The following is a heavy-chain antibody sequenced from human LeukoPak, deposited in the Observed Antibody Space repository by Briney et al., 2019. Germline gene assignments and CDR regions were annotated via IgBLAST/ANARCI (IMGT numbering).Heavy chain of an antibody. V-gene: IGHV3-21*03. CDR1: GFTFSSYS. CDR3: AGRYGDYLSEKFDP. D-gene: IGHD4-17*01. Sequence: PGGSLRLSCAASGFTFSSYSMNWVRQAPGKGLEWVSSISSSSSYIYYADSVKGRFTISRDNARNSLYLQMNSLRAEDTAVYYCAGRYGDYLSEKFDPWGRGTLVTVSS. CDR2: ISSSSSYI. J-gene: IGHJ5*02.